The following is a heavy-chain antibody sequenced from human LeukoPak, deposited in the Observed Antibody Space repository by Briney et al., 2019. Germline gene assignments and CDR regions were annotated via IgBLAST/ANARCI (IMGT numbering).Heavy chain of an antibody. CDR1: GFTFSSYS. V-gene: IGHV3-48*01. CDR3: AKHGNYYYYGMDV. CDR2: ISSSSSTI. Sequence: PGGSLRLSCAASGFTFSSYSMNWVRQAPGKGLEWVSYISSSSSTIYYADSVKGRFTISRDNSKNTLYLQMNSLRAEDTAVYYCAKHGNYYYYGMDVWGQGTTVTVSS. J-gene: IGHJ6*02.